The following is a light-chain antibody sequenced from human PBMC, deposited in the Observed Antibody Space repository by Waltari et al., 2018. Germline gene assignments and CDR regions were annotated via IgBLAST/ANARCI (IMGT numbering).Light chain of an antibody. Sequence: QSALTQPASVSGSPGQSITISCTGTSSDVGGYNYVSWYQQHPGKDPKLMIYDVSKRPSGVSNRFSGSKSGNTASLTISGLQAEDEADYYCSSYTSSSTGVFGGGTKLTVL. V-gene: IGLV2-14*01. CDR1: SSDVGGYNY. CDR2: DVS. J-gene: IGLJ3*02. CDR3: SSYTSSSTGV.